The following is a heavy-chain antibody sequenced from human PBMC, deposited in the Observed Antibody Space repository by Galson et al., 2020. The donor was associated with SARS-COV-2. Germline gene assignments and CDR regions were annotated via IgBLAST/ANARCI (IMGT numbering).Heavy chain of an antibody. CDR1: GFIFSIYA. D-gene: IGHD4-17*01. V-gene: IGHV3-64D*08. CDR3: VKDRIRWSLQCDH. J-gene: IGHJ4*02. CDR2: ISSNGGTI. Sequence: PGGSLRLSCSASGFIFSIYAMHWVRQAPGKGLEYVSSISSNGGTIYYADFVRGRFTISRDNFKNTVYLEMSSLRPEDTAMYYCVKDRIRWSLQCDHWGQGSLVTVSS.